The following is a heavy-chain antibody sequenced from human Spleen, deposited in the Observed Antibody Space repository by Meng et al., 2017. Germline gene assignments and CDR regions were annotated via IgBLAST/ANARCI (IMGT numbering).Heavy chain of an antibody. Sequence: GESLKISCAASGFTVSHNYMSWVRQAPGKGLEWVSVIYSGGNTYYAGSVKGRFTISRGNSKNTVFLQINSLRAEDTAVYYCAQRDYAFGIWGQGKRV. V-gene: IGHV3-66*02. D-gene: IGHD2-21*01. CDR1: GFTVSHNY. CDR2: IYSGGNT. CDR3: AQRDYAFGI. J-gene: IGHJ3*02.